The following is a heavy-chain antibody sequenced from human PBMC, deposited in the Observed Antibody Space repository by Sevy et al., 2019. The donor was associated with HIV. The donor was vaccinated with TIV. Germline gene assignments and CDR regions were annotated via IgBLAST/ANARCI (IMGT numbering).Heavy chain of an antibody. D-gene: IGHD3-16*02. CDR1: GFTFSSYA. V-gene: IGHV3-30-3*01. CDR3: ARDPRDYDYVWGSYRPQRGYGDFDY. CDR2: ISYDGSNK. Sequence: GGSLRLSCAASGFTFSSYAMHWVRQAPGKGLEWVAVISYDGSNKYYADSVKGRFTISRDNSKNTLYLQMNSLRAEDTAVYYCARDPRDYDYVWGSYRPQRGYGDFDYWGQGTLVTVSS. J-gene: IGHJ4*02.